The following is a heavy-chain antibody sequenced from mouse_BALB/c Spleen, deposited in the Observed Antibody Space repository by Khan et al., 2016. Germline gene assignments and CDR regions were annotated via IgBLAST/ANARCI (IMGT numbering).Heavy chain of an antibody. CDR2: IAYSGST. J-gene: IGHJ4*01. V-gene: IGHV3-2*02. CDR1: GYSITSDYA. D-gene: IGHD2-14*01. Sequence: EVQLQESGPGLVKPSQSLSLTCTVTGYSITSDYAWNWIRQFPGNKLEWLGYIAYSGSTNYNPSLKSRISITRDTSKNQFFLQLNSVTTEDTATYCCARRDYYTYDYAIDYWGQGASVTVSS. CDR3: ARRDYYTYDYAIDY.